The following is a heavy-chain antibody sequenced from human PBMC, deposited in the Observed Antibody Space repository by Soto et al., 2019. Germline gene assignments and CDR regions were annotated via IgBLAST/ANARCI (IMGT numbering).Heavy chain of an antibody. CDR3: ARSTRGFSYGKIDS. CDR2: ITTSSDSI. V-gene: IGHV3-21*01. D-gene: IGHD5-18*01. CDR1: GFTFSSHG. Sequence: GGSLRLSCVVSGFTFSSHGMNWVRQAPGKGLEWVSSITTSSDSIYYTDSVKGRFTLSRDNAKNSLFLQMNSLRAEDTAVYYCARSTRGFSYGKIDSWGQGTLVTVSS. J-gene: IGHJ4*02.